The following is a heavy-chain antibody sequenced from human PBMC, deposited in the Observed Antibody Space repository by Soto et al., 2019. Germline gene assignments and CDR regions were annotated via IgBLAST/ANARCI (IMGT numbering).Heavy chain of an antibody. V-gene: IGHV4-34*01. CDR2: INHSGST. D-gene: IGHD7-27*01. CDR3: ATLGKEGYFDY. J-gene: IGHJ4*02. CDR1: GGSFSGYY. Sequence: SETLSLTCAVYGGSFSGYYWSWIRQPPGKGLEWIGEINHSGSTNYNPSLKNRVTISVDTSKNQFSLKLSSVTAADTAVYYCATLGKEGYFDYWGQGTLVTVSS.